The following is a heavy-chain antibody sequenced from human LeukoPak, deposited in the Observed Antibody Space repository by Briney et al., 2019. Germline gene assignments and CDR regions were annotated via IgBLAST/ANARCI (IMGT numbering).Heavy chain of an antibody. CDR2: AKTKTYGGTT. V-gene: IGHV3-15*01. Sequence: PGGPLRLFCAASGFTFSDAWMSCVRQAPWKGLDLVGRAKTKTYGGTTDYSAPVKGRFTISRDDSKNTLYLQMNSLKTEDTALYYCTTDRGSGWYWGQGTLLTVSS. J-gene: IGHJ4*02. CDR1: GFTFSDAW. CDR3: TTDRGSGWY. D-gene: IGHD6-19*01.